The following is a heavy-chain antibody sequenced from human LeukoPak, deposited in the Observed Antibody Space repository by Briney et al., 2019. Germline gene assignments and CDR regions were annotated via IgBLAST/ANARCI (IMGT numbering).Heavy chain of an antibody. CDR1: GFTFSSYW. J-gene: IGHJ4*02. D-gene: IGHD2-2*01. CDR3: ARDPPGQCGGTGCYDYFDY. CDR2: INSDGSST. V-gene: IGHV3-74*01. Sequence: QPGGSLRLSCAASGFTFSSYWMHWVRQAPGKGLVWVSRINSDGSSTTYADSVKGRFTISRDNAKNTLYLQMNSLRVEDTAVYYCARDPPGQCGGTGCYDYFDYWGQGTLVTVSS.